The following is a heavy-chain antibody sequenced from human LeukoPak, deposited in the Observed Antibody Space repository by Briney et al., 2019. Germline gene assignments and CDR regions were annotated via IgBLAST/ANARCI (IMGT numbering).Heavy chain of an antibody. CDR2: IRYDGSNK. CDR1: GFTFSSYG. J-gene: IGHJ6*03. CDR3: AKDQKRYYYYYMDV. V-gene: IGHV3-30*02. Sequence: GGSLRLSCAASGFTFSSYGMHWVRQAPGKGLEWVAFIRYDGSNKYYADSVKGRFTISRDNSKNTLYLQMNSLRAEDTAVYYCAKDQKRYYYYYMDVWGKGTTVTVSS.